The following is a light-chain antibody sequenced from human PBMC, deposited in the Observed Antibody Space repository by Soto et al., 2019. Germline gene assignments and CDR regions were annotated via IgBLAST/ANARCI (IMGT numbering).Light chain of an antibody. Sequence: QSVLTQPPSASGTPGQRVNISCSGSSSNIGSNYLYWFQQFPGTAPKLLIYRNDLRPSGVPDRFSGSKSDTSASLAISGLRSEDEADYYCAAWDDSLSGVVFGGGTKLTVL. J-gene: IGLJ2*01. CDR2: RND. V-gene: IGLV1-47*01. CDR3: AAWDDSLSGVV. CDR1: SSNIGSNY.